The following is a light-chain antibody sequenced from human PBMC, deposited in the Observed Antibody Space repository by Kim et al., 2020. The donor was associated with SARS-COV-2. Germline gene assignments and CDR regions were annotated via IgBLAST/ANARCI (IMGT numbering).Light chain of an antibody. CDR3: KQYGSSPRT. J-gene: IGKJ2*01. V-gene: IGKV3-20*01. CDR2: GAS. Sequence: PGERATLSCRASHSVNSDYLAWYQQKPGQAPRVLIYGASTRATGVPDRFGGSGSGTDFTLTITRLEPEDFAVYFCKQYGSSPRTFGLGTKLEI. CDR1: HSVNSDY.